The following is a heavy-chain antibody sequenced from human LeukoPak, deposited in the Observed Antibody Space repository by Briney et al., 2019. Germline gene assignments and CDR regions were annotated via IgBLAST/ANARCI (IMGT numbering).Heavy chain of an antibody. V-gene: IGHV3-23*01. Sequence: GGSLRLSCAASGFTVSSNYMSWVRQAPGKGLEWVSAISGSGGSTYYADSVKGRFTISRDNSKNTLYLQMNSLRAEDTAVYYCAKEQITMVRGVINYWGQGTLVTVSS. D-gene: IGHD3-10*01. J-gene: IGHJ4*02. CDR1: GFTVSSNY. CDR2: ISGSGGST. CDR3: AKEQITMVRGVINY.